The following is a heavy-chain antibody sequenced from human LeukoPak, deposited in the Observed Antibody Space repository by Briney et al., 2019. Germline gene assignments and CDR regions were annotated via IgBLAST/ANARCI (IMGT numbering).Heavy chain of an antibody. CDR3: PRDKGGLYGDYD. Sequence: GRSLRLSCAASGFTFSSYAMHWVRQAPGKGLEWVAVISYDGSNKYYADSVKGRFTISRDNSKNTLYLQMNSLRAEDTAVYYCPRDKGGLYGDYDWGQGTLVTVSS. J-gene: IGHJ4*02. V-gene: IGHV3-30-3*01. D-gene: IGHD4-17*01. CDR1: GFTFSSYA. CDR2: ISYDGSNK.